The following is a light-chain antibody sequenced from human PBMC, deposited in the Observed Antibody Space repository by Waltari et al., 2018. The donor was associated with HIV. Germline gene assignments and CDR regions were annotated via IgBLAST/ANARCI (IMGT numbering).Light chain of an antibody. CDR1: QSLGNDF. V-gene: IGKV3-20*01. Sequence: EVLLTQSPVTLSLSPGESVTLSCRATQSLGNDFVAGYQQKAGQAPRLLIFRTSSRAAGVPGRFSGSGSGTDFALTITGVEPEDFAVYYCQHYGGSPYTFGQGTKLDI. CDR3: QHYGGSPYT. CDR2: RTS. J-gene: IGKJ2*01.